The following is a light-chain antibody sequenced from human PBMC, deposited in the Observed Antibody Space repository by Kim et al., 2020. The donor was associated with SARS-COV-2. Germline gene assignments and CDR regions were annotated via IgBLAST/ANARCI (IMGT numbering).Light chain of an antibody. CDR3: CSRDSNNNVV. J-gene: IGLJ3*02. CDR1: SLRSYY. Sequence: SSELTQDPAVSVALGQTVRITCQGDSLRSYYATWYQQKPGQAPIPVIYGKNNRPSGIPDRFSGSSSGNTASLTITGAQAADEADYFCCSRDSNNNVVFGGGTQLTVL. CDR2: GKN. V-gene: IGLV3-19*01.